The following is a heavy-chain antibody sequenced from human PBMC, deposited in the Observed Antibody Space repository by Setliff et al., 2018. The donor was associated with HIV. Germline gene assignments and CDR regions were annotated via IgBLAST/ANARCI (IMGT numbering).Heavy chain of an antibody. CDR1: GYSISSGFY. J-gene: IGHJ6*02. CDR2: IYQSGNT. D-gene: IGHD4-17*01. V-gene: IGHV4-38-2*01. Sequence: SETLSLTCAVSGYSISSGFYWSWMRQPPGKGLEWIGSIYQSGNTNYNPSLESRLTISVDTAKNQFSLKLSSVTAADTAVYYCVRVGAATTDTGYYGLDVWGQGTTVTVSS. CDR3: VRVGAATTDTGYYGLDV.